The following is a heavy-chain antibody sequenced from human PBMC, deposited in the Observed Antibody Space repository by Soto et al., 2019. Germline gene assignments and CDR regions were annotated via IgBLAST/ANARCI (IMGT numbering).Heavy chain of an antibody. CDR2: ISGSGGST. CDR1: GFTFSSYA. J-gene: IGHJ4*02. V-gene: IGHV3-23*01. CDR3: AKEYGDSSSWYFHFDY. D-gene: IGHD6-13*01. Sequence: GGSLRLSCAASGFTFSSYAMSWVRQAPGKGLEWVSAISGSGGSTYYADSVKGRFTISRDNSKNTLYLQMNSLRAEDTAVYYCAKEYGDSSSWYFHFDYWGQGTLVTVSS.